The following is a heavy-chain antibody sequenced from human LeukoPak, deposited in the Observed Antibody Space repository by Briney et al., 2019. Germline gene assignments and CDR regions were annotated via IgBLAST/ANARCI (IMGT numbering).Heavy chain of an antibody. Sequence: SETLSLTCTVSGGSISSSSYYWGWIRQPPGKGLEWIGTIYYTGSAYYNPSLKSRITISVDTSKNHFSLKLSSVTAADTAVYYCARDLLAEAGTLRSEEWGQGTLVTVSS. V-gene: IGHV4-39*07. CDR2: IYYTGSA. CDR3: ARDLLAEAGTLRSEE. J-gene: IGHJ4*02. D-gene: IGHD6-19*01. CDR1: GGSISSSSYY.